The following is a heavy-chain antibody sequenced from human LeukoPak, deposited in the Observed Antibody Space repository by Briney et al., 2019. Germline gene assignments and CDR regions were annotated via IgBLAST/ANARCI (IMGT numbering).Heavy chain of an antibody. CDR3: ARGLGFPYCSGGGCSTHFDY. Sequence: SETLSLTCTVSGGSISSYYWSWIRQPPGKGLEWIGYIYYSGSTNYNPSLKSRVTISVDTSENQFSLKLSSVTAADTAVYYCARGLGFPYCSGGGCSTHFDYWGQGTLVTVSS. V-gene: IGHV4-59*01. D-gene: IGHD2-15*01. J-gene: IGHJ4*02. CDR2: IYYSGST. CDR1: GGSISSYY.